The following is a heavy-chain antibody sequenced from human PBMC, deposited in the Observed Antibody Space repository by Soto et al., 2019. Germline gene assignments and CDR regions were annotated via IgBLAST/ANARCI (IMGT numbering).Heavy chain of an antibody. D-gene: IGHD3-10*01. CDR3: ARSYLVRNWFDY. J-gene: IGHJ5*01. CDR2: IIPIFGTA. CDR1: GGTFSSYA. Sequence: QVQLVQSGAEVKKPGSSVKVSCKASGGTFSSYAISWVRQAPGQGLEWMGGIIPIFGTANYAQKFQGRVTISTGEYTSTANIELSGRQCEHTAVYYVARSYLVRNWFDYWGERPLVTVSS. V-gene: IGHV1-69*05.